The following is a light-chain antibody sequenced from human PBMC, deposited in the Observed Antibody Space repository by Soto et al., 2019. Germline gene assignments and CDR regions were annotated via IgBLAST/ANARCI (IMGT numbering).Light chain of an antibody. CDR2: GAS. CDR1: QSVSGN. J-gene: IGKJ1*01. CDR3: QQYNNWPPWT. Sequence: EIVMTQSPATLSVSPGERAALSCRASQSVSGNLAWYQQKPGQAPRLLIYGASNRATCIPARFSGRGSGTEFTLTISSLQNEDFAIYYCQQYNNWPPWTFGQGTKVEI. V-gene: IGKV3D-15*01.